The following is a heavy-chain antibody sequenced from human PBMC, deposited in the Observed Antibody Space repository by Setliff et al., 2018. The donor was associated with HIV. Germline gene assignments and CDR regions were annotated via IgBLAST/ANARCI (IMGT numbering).Heavy chain of an antibody. V-gene: IGHV3-23*01. J-gene: IGHJ4*02. CDR1: GFTFSSYA. CDR3: AKKTAAYTSGSWLHY. Sequence: GGSLRLSCAASGFTFSSYAMSWVRQAPGKGLEWVSAISGSGGSTYYADSGKGRFTISRDNSKNTLYLQMNSLRAEDTAVYYCAKKTAAYTSGSWLHYWGQGTLVTVSS. CDR2: ISGSGGST. D-gene: IGHD3-10*01.